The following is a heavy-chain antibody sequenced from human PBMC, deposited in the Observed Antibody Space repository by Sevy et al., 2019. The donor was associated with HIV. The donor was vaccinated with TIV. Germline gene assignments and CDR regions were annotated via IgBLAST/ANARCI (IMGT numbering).Heavy chain of an antibody. CDR2: TKSKTDGGTT. J-gene: IGHJ4*02. Sequence: GGSLRLSCAGSGITFSNTWMSWVRQAPGKGLEWIGRTKSKTDGGTTDYAAPVKGRFSISRDDSKNTLNLQMNSLKTEDTAVYYCTTQWFWGQGTLVTVSS. V-gene: IGHV3-15*01. CDR3: TTQWF. CDR1: GITFSNTW. D-gene: IGHD3-22*01.